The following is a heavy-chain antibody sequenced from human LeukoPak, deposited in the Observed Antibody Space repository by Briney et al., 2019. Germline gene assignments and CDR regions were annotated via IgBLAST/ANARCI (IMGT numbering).Heavy chain of an antibody. CDR1: GFTFSSYE. Sequence: GGSLRLSCAASGFTFSSYEMNWVRQAPGKGLEWVSYISSSGSTIYYADSVKGRFTISRDNAKNSLYLQMNSLRAEDTAVYYCARDLGHRGYNAPYNAFDIWGQGTMVTVSS. CDR3: ARDLGHRGYNAPYNAFDI. V-gene: IGHV3-48*03. CDR2: ISSSGSTI. J-gene: IGHJ3*02. D-gene: IGHD5-18*01.